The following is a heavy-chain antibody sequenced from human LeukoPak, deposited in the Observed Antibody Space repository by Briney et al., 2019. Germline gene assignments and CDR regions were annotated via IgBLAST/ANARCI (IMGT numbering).Heavy chain of an antibody. CDR1: GFTFSDYY. D-gene: IGHD2-21*02. J-gene: IGHJ5*02. CDR2: ISSSSSYT. V-gene: IGHV3-11*06. CDR3: ARDRRWGCGGDCYTNWFDP. Sequence: PGGSLRPSCAASGFTFSDYYMSWIRQAPGKGLEWVSYISSSSSYTNYADSVKGRFTISRDNAKNSLYLQMNSLRAEDTAVYYCARDRRWGCGGDCYTNWFDPWGQGTLVTVSS.